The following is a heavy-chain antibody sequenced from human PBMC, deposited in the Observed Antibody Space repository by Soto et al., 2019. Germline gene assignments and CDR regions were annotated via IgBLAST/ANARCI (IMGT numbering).Heavy chain of an antibody. Sequence: VQLPQWGAGLLKPSEALSLTCAVYGGSFRGYSWGWVRPPPGRGLGWVGEINHSGSTNYNPSRKRRVTISVDTSKNQFSLKLSSVTAADTAVYYGARGRSWSHFYYYYYMDVWGKGTTVTVSS. V-gene: IGHV4-34*01. J-gene: IGHJ6*03. D-gene: IGHD6-13*01. CDR1: GGSFRGYS. CDR2: INHSGST. CDR3: ARGRSWSHFYYYYYMDV.